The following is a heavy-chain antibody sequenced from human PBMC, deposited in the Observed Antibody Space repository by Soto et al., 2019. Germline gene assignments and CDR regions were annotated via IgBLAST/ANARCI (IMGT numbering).Heavy chain of an antibody. Sequence: PGGSLRLSCAASGFTVSSNYMSWVRQAPGKGLEWVSVIYSGGSTYYADSVKGRFTISRDNSKNTLYLQMNSLRAEDTAVYYCARGPPIAVAGTNYYYYYYMDVWGKGTTVTSP. CDR2: IYSGGST. V-gene: IGHV3-66*01. CDR3: ARGPPIAVAGTNYYYYYYMDV. D-gene: IGHD6-19*01. J-gene: IGHJ6*03. CDR1: GFTVSSNY.